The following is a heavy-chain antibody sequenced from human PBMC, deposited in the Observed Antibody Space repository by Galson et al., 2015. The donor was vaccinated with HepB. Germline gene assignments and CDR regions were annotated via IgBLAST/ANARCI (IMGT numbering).Heavy chain of an antibody. J-gene: IGHJ4*02. V-gene: IGHV3-48*02. CDR1: GFNFNIYS. Sequence: SLRLSCAASGFNFNIYSMNWARQAPGKGLEWVSYITSDIRTIHYADSVKGRFTISRDNAKNSLYLQMSSLRDEDTAVYYCSRSVAGRFDYWGQGTPVTVSP. CDR2: ITSDIRTI. D-gene: IGHD6-19*01. CDR3: SRSVAGRFDY.